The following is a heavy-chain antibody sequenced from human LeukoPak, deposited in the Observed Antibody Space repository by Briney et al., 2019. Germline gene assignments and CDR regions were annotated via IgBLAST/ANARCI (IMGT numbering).Heavy chain of an antibody. D-gene: IGHD1-26*01. CDR3: AVVVGATTALDY. CDR2: FDPEDGET. CDR1: GYTLTELS. Sequence: ASVKVSCKVSGYTLTELSMHWVRQAPGKGLEWMGGFDPEDGETIYAQKFQGRVTMTEDTSTDTAYMELSSLRSEDTAVYYCAVVVGATTALDYWGQGTLVTVSS. V-gene: IGHV1-24*01. J-gene: IGHJ4*02.